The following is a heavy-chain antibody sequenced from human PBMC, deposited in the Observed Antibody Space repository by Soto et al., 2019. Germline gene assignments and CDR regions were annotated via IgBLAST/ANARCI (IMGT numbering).Heavy chain of an antibody. CDR3: ARVAVRGVTPHYYYGMDV. Sequence: LRLSCAASGFTFSSYAMHWVRQAPCKGLEWVAVISYDGSNKYYADSVKGRFTISRDNSKNTLYLQMNSLRAEDTAVYYCARVAVRGVTPHYYYGMDVWGQGTTVTVS. V-gene: IGHV3-30-3*01. J-gene: IGHJ6*02. CDR2: ISYDGSNK. CDR1: GFTFSSYA. D-gene: IGHD3-10*01.